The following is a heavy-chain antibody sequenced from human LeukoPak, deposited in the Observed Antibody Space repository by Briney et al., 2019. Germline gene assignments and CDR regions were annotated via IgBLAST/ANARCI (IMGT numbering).Heavy chain of an antibody. CDR1: GFTFSAYA. CDR2: IRGGGGSA. CDR3: ARDPNCDYIGAFDM. J-gene: IGHJ3*02. Sequence: QTGGSLRLSCTASGFTFSAYAMMWGREAPGKGREWVSAIRGGGGSAFYADSVKGRFTISRDNSKYTLFLQMNSLRAEDTAVYYCARDPNCDYIGAFDMWGPGTMVTVSS. D-gene: IGHD4-11*01. V-gene: IGHV3-23*01.